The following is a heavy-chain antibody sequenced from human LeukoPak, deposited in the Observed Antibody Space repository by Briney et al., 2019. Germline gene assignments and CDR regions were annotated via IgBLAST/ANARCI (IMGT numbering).Heavy chain of an antibody. D-gene: IGHD3-10*01. J-gene: IGHJ4*02. CDR1: GAPVNFYY. V-gene: IGHV4-4*07. CDR3: AKESRLGGASGSHHFDY. Sequence: TSETLSLTCTVSGAPVNFYYLSWIRHSAEKGLEWIGRIYTRGNINYNPSLKSRVTLSVDTSRNQFSLMLSSVTAADTAVYYCAKESRLGGASGSHHFDYWGQGVLVTVSS. CDR2: IYTRGNI.